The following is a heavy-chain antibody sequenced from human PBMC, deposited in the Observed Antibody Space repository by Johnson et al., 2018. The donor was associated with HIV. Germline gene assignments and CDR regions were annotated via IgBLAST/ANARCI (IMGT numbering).Heavy chain of an antibody. CDR2: ISSDGGST. J-gene: IGHJ3*02. Sequence: VQLVESGGGVVQPGRSLRLSCAVSGFTFSSYAMHWVRQAPGKGLEYVSAISSDGGSTYYANSVKGRFTISRDNSKNTLYLQMGSLRAEDMAVYYCARVRQWLIQVTFDIWGQGTLVTVSS. CDR1: GFTFSSYA. D-gene: IGHD6-19*01. CDR3: ARVRQWLIQVTFDI. V-gene: IGHV3-64*01.